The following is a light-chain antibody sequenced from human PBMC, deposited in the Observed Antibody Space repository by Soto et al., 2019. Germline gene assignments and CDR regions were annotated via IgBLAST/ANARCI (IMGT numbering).Light chain of an antibody. V-gene: IGLV2-8*01. Sequence: QSVLTQPPSASGSPGQSVTISCTGTSSDVGGYNYVSWYQQHPGKVPKLMVYEVNKRPSGVSDRFSGSKSGNTASLTASGHEDEDEAYYYCTSYAGGNHVFGTGTQLTVL. CDR3: TSYAGGNHV. J-gene: IGLJ7*01. CDR2: EVN. CDR1: SSDVGGYNY.